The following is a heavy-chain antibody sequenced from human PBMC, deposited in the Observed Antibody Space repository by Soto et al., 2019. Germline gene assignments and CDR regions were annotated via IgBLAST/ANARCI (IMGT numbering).Heavy chain of an antibody. CDR3: ARGVHYGDYGFYWFDP. Sequence: ASVKVSCKASGGTFSSYAISWVRQAPGQGLEWMGGIIPIFGTANYAQKFQGRVTITADESTSTAYMELSSLRSEDTAVYYCARGVHYGDYGFYWFDPWGQGTLVTVSS. CDR1: GGTFSSYA. CDR2: IIPIFGTA. D-gene: IGHD4-17*01. V-gene: IGHV1-69*13. J-gene: IGHJ5*02.